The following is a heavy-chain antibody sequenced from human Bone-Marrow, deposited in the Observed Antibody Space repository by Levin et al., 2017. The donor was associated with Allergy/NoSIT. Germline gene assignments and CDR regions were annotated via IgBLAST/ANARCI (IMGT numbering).Heavy chain of an antibody. CDR3: ATLGAATVEAPGVDY. D-gene: IGHD6-25*01. J-gene: IGHJ4*02. Sequence: GESLKISCAASGFTFSSYSMNWVRQAPGRGLEWVSVISTGSNYIYYADSVKGRFTISRDNAKNSLYLQMNSLRAEDTAGYYCATLGAATVEAPGVDYWGQGTLVTVSS. CDR2: ISTGSNYI. V-gene: IGHV3-21*01. CDR1: GFTFSSYS.